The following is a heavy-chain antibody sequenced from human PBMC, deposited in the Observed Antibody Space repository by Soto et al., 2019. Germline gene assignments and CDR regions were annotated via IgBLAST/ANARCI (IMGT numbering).Heavy chain of an antibody. CDR3: AREATVLIPAAQPSHFDS. CDR1: GDTFNNYW. Sequence: PGESLKISCKGSGDTFNNYWIGWVRQMPGKGLEWMGIIYPGDSDTRYNPSFRGQITMSADKSINTAYLQWSNLKASDTAMYFCAREATVLIPAAQPSHFDSWGQGTLVTVSS. J-gene: IGHJ4*02. D-gene: IGHD2-2*01. V-gene: IGHV5-51*01. CDR2: IYPGDSDT.